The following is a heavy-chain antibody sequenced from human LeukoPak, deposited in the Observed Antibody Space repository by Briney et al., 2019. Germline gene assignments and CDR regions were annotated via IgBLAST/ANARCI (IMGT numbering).Heavy chain of an antibody. Sequence: SETLSLTCTVSGGSVNIYYWSWIRQPPGKGLEWIGYIYHNGTTKYNPSLKSRVTISVDTSKNQFSLKMRSVTAADTAVYYCARGVYDSSGYYPYYFDYWGQGTLVTVSS. D-gene: IGHD3-22*01. J-gene: IGHJ4*02. CDR1: GGSVNIYY. V-gene: IGHV4-59*02. CDR2: IYHNGTT. CDR3: ARGVYDSSGYYPYYFDY.